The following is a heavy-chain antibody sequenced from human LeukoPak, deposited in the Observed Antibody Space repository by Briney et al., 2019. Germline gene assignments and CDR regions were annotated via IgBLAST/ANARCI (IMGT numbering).Heavy chain of an antibody. Sequence: PGGSLRLSCAASGFTFSSYAMSWVRQAPGKGLEWVASISGSGGSTYYADSVKGRFTICRDNSKNTMYLQMNSLRAEDTAVYYCAPALVVHAPWGQGTLVTVSS. J-gene: IGHJ5*02. D-gene: IGHD2-15*01. CDR3: APALVVHAP. V-gene: IGHV3-23*01. CDR1: GFTFSSYA. CDR2: ISGSGGST.